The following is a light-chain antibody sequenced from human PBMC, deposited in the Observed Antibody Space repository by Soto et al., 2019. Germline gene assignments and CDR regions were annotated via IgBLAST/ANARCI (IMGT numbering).Light chain of an antibody. CDR3: QQLNRYPIT. CDR1: QDISSA. J-gene: IGKJ5*01. CDR2: AAS. V-gene: IGKV1-9*01. Sequence: IPLTHSPSFLSASFGVRCTIKCGASQDISSALAWYQQKPGRAPKVLIHAASTLQIGVPSRFSGSGSGTEFTLTINSLQPEDFATYYCQQLNRYPITFGQGTRLEIK.